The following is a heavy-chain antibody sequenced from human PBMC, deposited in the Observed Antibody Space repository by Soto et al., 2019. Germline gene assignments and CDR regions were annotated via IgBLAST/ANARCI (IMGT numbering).Heavy chain of an antibody. CDR3: ARDWRDGVLEWPLLTFDY. Sequence: ASVKVSCKASGYTFTSYAMHWVRQAPGQRLEWMGWINAGNGNTKYSQKFQGRVTITRDTSASTAYMELSSLRSEDTAVYYCARDWRDGVLEWPLLTFDYWGQGTLVTVSS. V-gene: IGHV1-3*01. D-gene: IGHD3-3*01. CDR1: GYTFTSYA. CDR2: INAGNGNT. J-gene: IGHJ4*02.